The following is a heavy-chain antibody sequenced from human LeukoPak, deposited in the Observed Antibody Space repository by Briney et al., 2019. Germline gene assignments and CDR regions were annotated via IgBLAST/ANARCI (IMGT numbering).Heavy chain of an antibody. CDR3: ARENIVVVPAATNWLDP. CDR2: IWYDGSNK. D-gene: IGHD2-2*01. V-gene: IGHV3-33*01. CDR1: GFTFSSYG. J-gene: IGHJ5*02. Sequence: PGGSLRLSCAASGFTFSSYGMHWVRQAPGKGLEWVAVIWYDGSNKYYADSVKGRFTISRDNSKNTLYLQMNSLRAEDTAVYYCARENIVVVPAATNWLDPWGQGTLVTVSS.